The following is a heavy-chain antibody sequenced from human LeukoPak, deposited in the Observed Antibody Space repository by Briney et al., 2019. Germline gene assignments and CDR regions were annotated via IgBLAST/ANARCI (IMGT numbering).Heavy chain of an antibody. CDR1: GYTFTGYF. CDR3: ARAGYDSSGYYIGPYYYGMDV. CDR2: INPSCGVA. V-gene: IGHV1-2*04. J-gene: IGHJ6*02. Sequence: ASVKVSCKASGYTFTGYFLHWVRQAPGQGLEWMGWINPSCGVANYAQKFQGWVTMTRDTSISTAYMELSRLKSDDTAVYYCARAGYDSSGYYIGPYYYGMDVWGQGTTVTVSS. D-gene: IGHD3-22*01.